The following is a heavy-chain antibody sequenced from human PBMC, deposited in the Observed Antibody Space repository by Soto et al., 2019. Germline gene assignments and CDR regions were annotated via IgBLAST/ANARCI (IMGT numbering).Heavy chain of an antibody. V-gene: IGHV3-23*01. CDR3: ARDYRTDYYDY. Sequence: PGGSLRLSCAVSGLTFDTYAMSWVRQPLGEGLEWVSTISGSGDSTYYADSVKGRFTISKDLFKSTLYLQMDSLRAEDTAVYYCARDYRTDYYDYWGRGTLVTVSS. CDR2: ISGSGDST. J-gene: IGHJ4*02. CDR1: GLTFDTYA.